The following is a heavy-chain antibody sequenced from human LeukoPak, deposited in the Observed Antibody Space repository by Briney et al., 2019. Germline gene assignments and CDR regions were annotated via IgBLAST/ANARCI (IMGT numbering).Heavy chain of an antibody. J-gene: IGHJ6*02. CDR2: ISDDGSYT. CDR1: GFSFSSHW. CDR3: ARWAPYLYGMDV. V-gene: IGHV3-74*01. Sequence: EGSLRLSCAASGFSFSSHWVHWVRQAPGKGLVWVSRISDDGSYTSNVDSVKGRFTISRDNAKNSLYLQMSSLRAEDTAVYYCARWAPYLYGMDVWGQGTTVTVSS.